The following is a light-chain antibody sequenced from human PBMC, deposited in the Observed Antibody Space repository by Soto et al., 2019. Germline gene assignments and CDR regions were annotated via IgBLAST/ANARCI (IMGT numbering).Light chain of an antibody. J-gene: IGKJ1*01. CDR2: DAS. CDR1: QSVRTN. CDR3: QHYNNRPPLM. Sequence: IVMTQSPATLSVSPGERATLSCRTSQSVRTNLAWYQQKPGQAPRLHIYDASTRVTGIPARFSGSGSETEFTLTISSLQSEDLAIYYCQHYNNRPPLMFGQGTKVEIK. V-gene: IGKV3-15*01.